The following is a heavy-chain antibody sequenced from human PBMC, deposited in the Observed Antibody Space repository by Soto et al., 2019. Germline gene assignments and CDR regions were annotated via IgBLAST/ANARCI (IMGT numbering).Heavy chain of an antibody. V-gene: IGHV3-7*04. D-gene: IGHD2-15*01. J-gene: IGHJ4*02. CDR1: GFTFNTYW. CDR3: ARGYCSGGRCYGAPDN. Sequence: PGGSLRLSCVGSGFTFNTYWMNWVRQAPGKGLEWVANIKQDESEKHYVDSVLGRFTISRDNTKNSLYLQMNSLRAEDTAVYYCARGYCSGGRCYGAPDNWGQGTLITVSS. CDR2: IKQDESEK.